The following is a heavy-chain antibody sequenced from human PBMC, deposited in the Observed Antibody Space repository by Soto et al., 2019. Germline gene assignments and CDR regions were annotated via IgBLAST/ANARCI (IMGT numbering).Heavy chain of an antibody. J-gene: IGHJ4*02. D-gene: IGHD6-13*01. CDR2: IYYSGST. V-gene: IGHV4-39*01. Sequence: SETLSLTCTVSGGSISTSSYYWGWIRQPPGKGLEWIGSIYYSGSTYYNPSLKSRVTISADTSKNQFSLKLSSVTAADTAVYYCARLIAAGGGTRAYWGQGPLVTVSS. CDR1: GGSISTSSYY. CDR3: ARLIAAGGGTRAY.